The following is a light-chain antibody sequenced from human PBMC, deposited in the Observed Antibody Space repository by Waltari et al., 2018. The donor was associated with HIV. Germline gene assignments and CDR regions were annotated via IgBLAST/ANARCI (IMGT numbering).Light chain of an antibody. J-gene: IGKJ2*01. CDR2: AAT. CDR1: QNIGNY. CDR3: QQSYSTPPYT. V-gene: IGKV1-39*01. Sequence: DIQMTQSPLALSSSVGDRVTITCRASQNIGNYVNWYRQKVGEAPEPLVFAATSLHHGVPSRVSSSGSGTEFTLTIAGLEPEDFAMYFCQQSYSTPPYTFGQGT.